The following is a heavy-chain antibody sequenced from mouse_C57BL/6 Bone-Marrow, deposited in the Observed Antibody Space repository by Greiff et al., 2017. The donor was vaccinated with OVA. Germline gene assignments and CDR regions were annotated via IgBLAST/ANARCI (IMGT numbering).Heavy chain of an antibody. J-gene: IGHJ2*01. CDR1: GYTFTSYW. D-gene: IGHD3-2*02. Sequence: QVQLQQPGAELVKPGASVKLSCKASGYTFTSYWMHWVKQRPGQGLEWIGMIHPNSGSTNYNEKFKSKATLTVDKSSSTAYMQRSSLTSEDSAVYYCARSGGCRRFDYWGQGTTLTVSS. CDR2: IHPNSGST. V-gene: IGHV1-64*01. CDR3: ARSGGCRRFDY.